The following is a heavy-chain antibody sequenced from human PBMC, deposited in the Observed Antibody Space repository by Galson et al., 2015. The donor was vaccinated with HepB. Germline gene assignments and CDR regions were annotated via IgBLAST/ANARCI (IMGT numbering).Heavy chain of an antibody. CDR1: GFTFSSYA. CDR2: ISDSGGST. J-gene: IGHJ4*02. CDR3: AKGSASSRPYYFDS. D-gene: IGHD6-13*01. Sequence: SLRLSCAASGFTFSSYAMSWVRQAPGKGLEWVSAISDSGGSTYYADSVKGRFTISGDNSKSTLYLQMNSLRAEDTAVYYCAKGSASSRPYYFDSWGQGALVTLSS. V-gene: IGHV3-23*01.